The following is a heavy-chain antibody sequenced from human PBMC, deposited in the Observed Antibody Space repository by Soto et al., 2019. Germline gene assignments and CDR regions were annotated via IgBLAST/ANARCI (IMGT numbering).Heavy chain of an antibody. CDR2: ISGSGGST. D-gene: IGHD3-9*01. CDR3: AKWRQPMDFDWLLLDYFDY. V-gene: IGHV3-23*01. J-gene: IGHJ4*02. CDR1: GFTFSSYA. Sequence: GGSLRLSCAASGFTFSSYAMSWVRQAPGKGLEWVSAISGSGGSTYYADSVKGRFTISRDNSKNTLYLQMNSLRAEDTAVYYCAKWRQPMDFDWLLLDYFDYWGQGTLVTVSS.